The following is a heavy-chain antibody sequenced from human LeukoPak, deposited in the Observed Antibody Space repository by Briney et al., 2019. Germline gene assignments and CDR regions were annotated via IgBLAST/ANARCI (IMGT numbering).Heavy chain of an antibody. CDR2: MNPNSGNT. D-gene: IGHD4-17*01. V-gene: IGHV1-8*01. CDR1: GYTFTSYD. CDR3: ARRVSYGDFDY. J-gene: IGHJ4*02. Sequence: GASVKVSCTASGYTFTSYDVNWVRQATGQGLEWMGWMNPNSGNTGYAQKFQGRVTITRNTSISTAYMQLSSLRSEDTAVYYCARRVSYGDFDYWGQGITVSVFS.